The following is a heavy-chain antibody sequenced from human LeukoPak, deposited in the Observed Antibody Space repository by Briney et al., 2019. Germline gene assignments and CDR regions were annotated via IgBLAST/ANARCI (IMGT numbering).Heavy chain of an antibody. CDR3: ARELSYSDSSGYFWSAMDV. CDR1: GFTFSSYG. D-gene: IGHD3-22*01. V-gene: IGHV3-33*01. J-gene: IGHJ6*02. CDR2: IWYDGSNK. Sequence: GRSLRLSCAASGFTFSSYGMHWVRQAPGKGLEWVAVIWYDGSNKYYADSVKGRFSISRDNSKNTLYLQMNSLRDEDTAVYYCARELSYSDSSGYFWSAMDVWGQGTTVTVSS.